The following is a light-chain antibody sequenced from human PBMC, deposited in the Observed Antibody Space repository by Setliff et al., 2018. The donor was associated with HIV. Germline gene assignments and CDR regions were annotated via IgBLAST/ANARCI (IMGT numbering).Light chain of an antibody. Sequence: SYELTQPPSVSVAPGKTATVTCGGNNLQSKSVHWYQQKPGQAPVLVVYDDQDRSSGIPERFSGSNSGNTATLTTSRVEAGDEADYYCQVWDRSSDHYVLGPGTRSPS. V-gene: IGLV3-21*03. CDR3: QVWDRSSDHYV. CDR2: DDQ. J-gene: IGLJ1*01. CDR1: NLQSKS.